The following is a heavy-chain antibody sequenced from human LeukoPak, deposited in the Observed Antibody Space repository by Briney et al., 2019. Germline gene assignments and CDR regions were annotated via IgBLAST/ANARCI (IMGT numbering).Heavy chain of an antibody. Sequence: GGSLRLSCAASGFTFSSYWMSWVRQAPGKGLEWVANIKQDGSEKYYVDSVKGRSTISRDNAKNSLYLQMNSLRAEDTAVYYCARGPPGIYCSGGSCYSKSSVYDYWGQGTLVTVSS. J-gene: IGHJ4*02. D-gene: IGHD2-15*01. V-gene: IGHV3-7*01. CDR1: GFTFSSYW. CDR3: ARGPPGIYCSGGSCYSKSSVYDY. CDR2: IKQDGSEK.